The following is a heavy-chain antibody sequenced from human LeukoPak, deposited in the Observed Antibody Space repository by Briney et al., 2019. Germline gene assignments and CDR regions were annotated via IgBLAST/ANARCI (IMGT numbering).Heavy chain of an antibody. CDR2: NNAGNGNT. CDR1: GYTFTSYA. V-gene: IGHV1-3*01. D-gene: IGHD6-19*01. J-gene: IGHJ4*02. Sequence: ASVKVSCKASGYTFTSYAMHWVRQAPGQRLEWMGWNNAGNGNTKYSQKFQGRVTITRDTSASTAYMELSSLRSEDTAVYYCARDQGSGYSSGWYVFWGQGTLVTVSS. CDR3: ARDQGSGYSSGWYVF.